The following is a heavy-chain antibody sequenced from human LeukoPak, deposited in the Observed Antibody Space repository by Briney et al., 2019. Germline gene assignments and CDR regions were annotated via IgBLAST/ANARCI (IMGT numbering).Heavy chain of an antibody. V-gene: IGHV3-7*03. D-gene: IGHD3-16*01. CDR2: INHNGNVN. J-gene: IGHJ6*02. CDR3: ARGGGLDV. Sequence: GGSLRLSCAASGFIFSRYTMNWVRQAPGKGLEWVASINHNGNVNYYVDSVKGRFTISRDNAKNSLYLQMSNLRAEDTAVYFCARGGGLDVWGQGATVTVSS. CDR1: GFIFSRYT.